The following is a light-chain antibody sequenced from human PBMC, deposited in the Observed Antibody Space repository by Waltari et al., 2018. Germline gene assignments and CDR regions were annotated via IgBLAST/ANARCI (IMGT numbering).Light chain of an antibody. CDR3: QQHSNWPVT. CDR1: QSIITY. Sequence: VLTQSPATLSLSPGERATLSCRASQSIITYSAWYKQKPGQAPRLLIYDASNRATGNPARCSGRGSGTVVTLTISSLAPEDFAVYCWQQHSNWPVTFGGGTKVEIK. J-gene: IGKJ4*01. V-gene: IGKV3-11*01. CDR2: DAS.